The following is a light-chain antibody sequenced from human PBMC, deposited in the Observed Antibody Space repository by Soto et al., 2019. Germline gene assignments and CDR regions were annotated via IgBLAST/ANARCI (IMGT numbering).Light chain of an antibody. Sequence: QSALTQPPSASGSPGQSVTISCTGTSSDVGGYDYVSWFQQYPGKVPKLMIYEVSKRPSGVPDRFSGSKSGNTASLTVSGLQAEDEADYYFSSYAGSNSRVFGGGTKVTVL. V-gene: IGLV2-8*01. CDR1: SSDVGGYDY. J-gene: IGLJ3*02. CDR2: EVS. CDR3: SSYAGSNSRV.